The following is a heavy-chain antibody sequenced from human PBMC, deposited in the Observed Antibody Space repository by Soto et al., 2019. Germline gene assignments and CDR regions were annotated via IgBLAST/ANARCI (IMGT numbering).Heavy chain of an antibody. Sequence: PGGSQVVSYAFSGLTFSYFWMHWVSQVQGKGLTWVSRISDDGSTATYADSVKGRFIISRDNAKNSLYLEMNTLRADDSGLYYCARGPRVSSTGTGAHWGRGTLVTVSS. CDR3: ARGPRVSSTGTGAH. J-gene: IGHJ4*02. CDR1: GLTFSYFW. CDR2: ISDDGSTA. D-gene: IGHD1-1*01. V-gene: IGHV3-74*01.